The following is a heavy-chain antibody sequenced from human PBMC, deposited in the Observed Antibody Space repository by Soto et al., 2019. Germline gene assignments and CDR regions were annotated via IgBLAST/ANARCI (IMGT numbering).Heavy chain of an antibody. Sequence: PGGSLRLSCAASGFTFSDHYMSCIRQAPWKGVEWIGYSSNSGSFTRYADSVKGRFSISRDNAKNSLYLQINSLRGDDTAIYDCVRSGDNCNILEDWGQGTSVTVSS. J-gene: IGHJ4*02. CDR1: GFTFSDHY. CDR3: VRSGDNCNILED. CDR2: SSNSGSFT. D-gene: IGHD1-1*01. V-gene: IGHV3-11*06.